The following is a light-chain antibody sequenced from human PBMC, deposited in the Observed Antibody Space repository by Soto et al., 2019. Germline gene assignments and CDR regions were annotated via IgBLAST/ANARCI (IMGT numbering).Light chain of an antibody. Sequence: EMVMTQSPATLSVSPVERATLSCMASQSVSSNLAWYQQKPGQPPRVLIHDASSRATGIPDRFSVSGSGTDFTLSISSLEPEDFAVYYCHYGNSPPWTFAQGTKVDIK. CDR1: QSVSSN. V-gene: IGKV3-20*01. CDR2: DAS. CDR3: HYGNSPPWT. J-gene: IGKJ1*01.